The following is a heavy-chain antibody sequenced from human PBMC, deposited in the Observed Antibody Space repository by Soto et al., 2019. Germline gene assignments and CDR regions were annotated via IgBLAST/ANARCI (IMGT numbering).Heavy chain of an antibody. V-gene: IGHV3-53*04. CDR2: IYSGGST. J-gene: IGHJ6*03. CDR3: ARSLSPRYDYYYYYMDV. Sequence: GGSLRLSCAASGFTVSSNYMSWVRQAPGKGLEWVSVIYSGGSTYYADSVKGRFTISRHNSKNTLYLQMNSLRAEDTAVYYCARSLSPRYDYYYYYMDVWGKGTTVTVSS. CDR1: GFTVSSNY. D-gene: IGHD5-18*01.